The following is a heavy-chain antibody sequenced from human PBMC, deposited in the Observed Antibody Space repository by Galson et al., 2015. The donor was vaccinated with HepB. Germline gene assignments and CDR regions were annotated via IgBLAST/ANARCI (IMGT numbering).Heavy chain of an antibody. J-gene: IGHJ4*02. Sequence: SLRLSCAASGFTVSSNYMSWVRQASGKGLEWVSIIYSGGSTFYADSVKARFAISRDKSKNTLYLQMDSLRAEDTAVYYCARVVRFDWSSGYWGQGTLVTVSS. CDR3: ARVVRFDWSSGY. V-gene: IGHV3-53*01. CDR2: IYSGGST. D-gene: IGHD3-9*01. CDR1: GFTVSSNY.